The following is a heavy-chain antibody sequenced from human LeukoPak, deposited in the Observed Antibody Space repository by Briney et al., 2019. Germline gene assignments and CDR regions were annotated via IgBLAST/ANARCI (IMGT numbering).Heavy chain of an antibody. J-gene: IGHJ6*03. D-gene: IGHD3-22*01. Sequence: PSQTLSLTCTVSGGSISSGSYYWSWIRQPAGKGLEWIGRIYTNGNTNYNPSLKSRVTISVDTSKNQFSLKLSSVTAADTAVYYCARDYYDSSGYYAYYYYYMDVWGKGTTVTVSS. CDR1: GGSISSGSYY. CDR3: ARDYYDSSGYYAYYYYYMDV. V-gene: IGHV4-61*02. CDR2: IYTNGNT.